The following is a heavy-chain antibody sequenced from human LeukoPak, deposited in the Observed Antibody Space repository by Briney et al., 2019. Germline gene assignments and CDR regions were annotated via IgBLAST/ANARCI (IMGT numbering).Heavy chain of an antibody. CDR3: ARDFTASHWCGSGNYYHYYYYGMDV. D-gene: IGHD3-10*01. Sequence: ASVKVSSMASGYTFSVYYMYWVRQAPGQGLEWMGWINPNSGGTNHTQKFEGRVTMTRDTSTNTVYMELSRLRSDDTAVYYCARDFTASHWCGSGNYYHYYYYGMDVWGQGTTVTVSS. CDR2: INPNSGGT. V-gene: IGHV1-2*02. J-gene: IGHJ6*02. CDR1: GYTFSVYY.